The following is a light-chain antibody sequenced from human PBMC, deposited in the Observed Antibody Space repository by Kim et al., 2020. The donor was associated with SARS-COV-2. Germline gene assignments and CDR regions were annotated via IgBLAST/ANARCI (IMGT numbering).Light chain of an antibody. CDR2: GEA. J-gene: IGKJ1*01. V-gene: IGKV3-15*01. Sequence: VSPGERATLSGRASHSVSSNLAWYQQIHGQAPRLLIYGEATRDTGIPARFSGSGSGTEFTLTISSLQSEEFAVYYCQQYNNWPLTFGQGTKVEIK. CDR1: HSVSSN. CDR3: QQYNNWPLT.